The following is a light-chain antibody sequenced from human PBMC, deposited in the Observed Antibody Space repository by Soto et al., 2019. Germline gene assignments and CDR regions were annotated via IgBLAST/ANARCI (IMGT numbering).Light chain of an antibody. CDR3: CSYAGSSTYV. CDR2: EAS. CDR1: SSNVGSYIL. J-gene: IGLJ2*01. Sequence: QSVLTQPASVSGSPGQSVNISCTGASSNVGSYILVSWYQQHPGKAPKLMIYEASKRPSGVSNRFSGSKSGNTAFLTISGLQAEDEADYYCCSYAGSSTYVFGGGTKLTVL. V-gene: IGLV2-23*01.